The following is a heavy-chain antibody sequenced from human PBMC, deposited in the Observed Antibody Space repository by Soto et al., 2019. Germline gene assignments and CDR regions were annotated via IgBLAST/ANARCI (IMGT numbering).Heavy chain of an antibody. CDR1: GGSFTSNNW. D-gene: IGHD1-7*01. CDR2: IYRTGST. J-gene: IGHJ4*02. CDR3: ASRDPGTSVDY. V-gene: IGHV4-4*02. Sequence: LSLTCAVSGGSFTSNNWWTWVRQPPGQGLEWIGEIYRTGSTNYNPSLKSRVTISLDKSANQFSLKVTSLTAADTAVYYCASRDPGTSVDYWGQGTLVTVSS.